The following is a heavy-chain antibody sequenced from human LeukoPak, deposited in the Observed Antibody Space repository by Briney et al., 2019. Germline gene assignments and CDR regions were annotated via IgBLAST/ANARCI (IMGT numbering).Heavy chain of an antibody. J-gene: IGHJ1*01. CDR2: IKSDGNT. Sequence: GGSLRLSCAASGFTFSSYWMHWVRQAPGKGLVWVSRIKSDGNTNYADSVKGRFTISRDNAKNTVSLQMNSLRAEDTGVYYCARAPSESGVYYPEYFRHWGQGTLVTVSS. CDR3: ARAPSESGVYYPEYFRH. CDR1: GFTFSSYW. V-gene: IGHV3-74*01. D-gene: IGHD3-22*01.